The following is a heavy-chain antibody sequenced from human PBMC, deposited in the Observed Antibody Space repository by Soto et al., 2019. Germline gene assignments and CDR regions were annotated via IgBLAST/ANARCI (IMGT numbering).Heavy chain of an antibody. CDR3: ASQHYYDSSGYYVVY. D-gene: IGHD3-22*01. CDR2: IYYSESI. CDR1: GGSISSGPDY. J-gene: IGHJ4*02. V-gene: IGHV4-31*03. Sequence: SETLSLTCTVSGGSISSGPDYWTWIRQHPGKGLEWIAYIYYSESIYYNPSLRSRVTISVDTSKNQFSLKLSSVTAADTAVYYCASQHYYDSSGYYVVYWGQGTLVTVSS.